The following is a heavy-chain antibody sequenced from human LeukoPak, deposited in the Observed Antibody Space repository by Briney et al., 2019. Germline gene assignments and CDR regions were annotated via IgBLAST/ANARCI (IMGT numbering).Heavy chain of an antibody. CDR1: GGSISSSSYY. V-gene: IGHV4-39*01. CDR3: ARRNSNGNYYMDV. J-gene: IGHJ6*03. D-gene: IGHD1-26*01. CDR2: IYYSGST. Sequence: SETLSLTCTVSGGSISSSSYYWGWIRQPPGKGLEWIGSIYYSGSTYYNPSLKSRVTISVDTSKNQFSLKLSSVTAADTAVYYCARRNSNGNYYMDVWGKGTTVTVSS.